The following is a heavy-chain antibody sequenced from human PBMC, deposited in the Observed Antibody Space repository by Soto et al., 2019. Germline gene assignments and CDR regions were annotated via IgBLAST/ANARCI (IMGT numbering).Heavy chain of an antibody. CDR1: GFTFSSYA. CDR3: AKVRDYDILTGYFDY. V-gene: IGHV3-23*01. CDR2: ISGSGGST. D-gene: IGHD3-9*01. J-gene: IGHJ4*02. Sequence: GGSLRLSCAASGFTFSSYAMSWVRQAPGKGLEWVSAISGSGGSTYYADSVKGRFTISRDNSKNTLYLQMNSLRAEDTAVYYCAKVRDYDILTGYFDYWGQGTLVTVSS.